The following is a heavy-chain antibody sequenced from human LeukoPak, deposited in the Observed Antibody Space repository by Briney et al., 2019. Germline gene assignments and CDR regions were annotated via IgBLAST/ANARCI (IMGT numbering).Heavy chain of an antibody. D-gene: IGHD1-26*01. V-gene: IGHV4-59*01. CDR2: IYYSETT. J-gene: IGHJ4*02. CDR3: ATTTIRLGY. Sequence: PSETLSLTCSVSGGSISNYFWSWIRQPPGKGLECIGFIYYSETTNYNPSFKSRVTISVDTSKNQFSLKLNSVTAADTAVYYCATTTIRLGYWGQGTLVTVSS. CDR1: GGSISNYF.